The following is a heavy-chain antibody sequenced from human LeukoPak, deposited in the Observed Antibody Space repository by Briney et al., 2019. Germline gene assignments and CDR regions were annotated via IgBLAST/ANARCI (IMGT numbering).Heavy chain of an antibody. D-gene: IGHD1-1*01. V-gene: IGHV4-34*01. CDR2: INHRGNT. Sequence: SETLSLTCAVYGGPFSGNFWSWVRQPPGKGLEWIGEINHRGNTNYNPSLKSRVTISVDTSKNQFSLKLSSVTAADTAVYYCARVPESVGINYFDSWGQGTQVTVSS. J-gene: IGHJ4*02. CDR3: ARVPESVGINYFDS. CDR1: GGPFSGNF.